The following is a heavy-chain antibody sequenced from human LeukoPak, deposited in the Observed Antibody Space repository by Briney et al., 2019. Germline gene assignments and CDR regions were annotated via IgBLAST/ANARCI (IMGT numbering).Heavy chain of an antibody. J-gene: IGHJ4*02. CDR1: GGSISSGGYY. V-gene: IGHV4-31*03. CDR2: IYYSGST. Sequence: PSQTLSLTCTVSGGSISSGGYYWSWIRQHPGKGLEWIGYIYYSGSTYYNPSLKSRVTISVDTSKNQFSLKLSSVTAADTAVYYCARVERLFGGDPPHHFDYWGQGTLVTVSS. CDR3: ARVERLFGGDPPHHFDY. D-gene: IGHD2-21*02.